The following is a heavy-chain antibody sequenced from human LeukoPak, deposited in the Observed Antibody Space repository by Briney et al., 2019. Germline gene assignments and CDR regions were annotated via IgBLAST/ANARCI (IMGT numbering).Heavy chain of an antibody. CDR1: GYTFTSYA. CDR3: ARGFGRAPFDY. J-gene: IGHJ4*02. V-gene: IGHV1-3*01. D-gene: IGHD3-10*01. Sequence: GASVTVSCKASGYTFTSYAMHWVRRAPGQRLEWMGWINAGNGNTKYSQKFQGRVTITRDTSASTAYMELSSLRSEDTAVYYCARGFGRAPFDYWGQGTLVTVSS. CDR2: INAGNGNT.